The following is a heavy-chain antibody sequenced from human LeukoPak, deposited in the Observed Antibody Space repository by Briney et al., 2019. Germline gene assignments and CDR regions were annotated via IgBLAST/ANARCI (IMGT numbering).Heavy chain of an antibody. CDR2: IYYSGST. V-gene: IGHV4-39*01. D-gene: IGHD6-19*01. J-gene: IGHJ5*02. CDR3: ARHPQWLPTGGDNWFDP. Sequence: SETLSLTCTVSGGSISSSSYYWGWIRQPPGKGLEWIGSIYYSGSTYYNPSLKSRVTISVDTSKNQFSLKLSSVTAADTAVYYCARHPQWLPTGGDNWFDPWGQGTLVTVSS. CDR1: GGSISSSSYY.